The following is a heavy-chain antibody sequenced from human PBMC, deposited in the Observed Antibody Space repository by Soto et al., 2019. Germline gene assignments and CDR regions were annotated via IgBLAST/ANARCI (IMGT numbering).Heavy chain of an antibody. Sequence: QVQLVQSGAEVKKPGSSVKVSCKASGGTFSSYAISWVRQAPGQGLEWMGGIIPIFGTANYVQKFQGRVTITADESTSTAYMELSSLRSEDTAVYYCARDGGVNGDYVLGNGMDVWGQGTTVTVSS. CDR3: ARDGGVNGDYVLGNGMDV. V-gene: IGHV1-69*01. CDR1: GGTFSSYA. D-gene: IGHD3-16*01. CDR2: IIPIFGTA. J-gene: IGHJ6*02.